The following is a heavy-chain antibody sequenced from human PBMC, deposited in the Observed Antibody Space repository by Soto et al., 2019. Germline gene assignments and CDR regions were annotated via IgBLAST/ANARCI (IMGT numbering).Heavy chain of an antibody. V-gene: IGHV3-21*01. Sequence: GGSLRLSCAASGFTFSSHSMNWVRQAPGKGLEWVSSIHFSSINFFTTNTFYAKSVKGRFTISRDNAENSLYLQMNSLRVEDTAMYYCAREVLTGSTGIDLWGQGALVTVSS. CDR2: IHFSSINFFTTNT. CDR3: AREVLTGSTGIDL. CDR1: GFTFSSHS. J-gene: IGHJ5*02. D-gene: IGHD3-9*01.